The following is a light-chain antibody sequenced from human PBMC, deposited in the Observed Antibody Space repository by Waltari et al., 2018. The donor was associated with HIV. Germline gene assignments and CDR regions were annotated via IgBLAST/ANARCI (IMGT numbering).Light chain of an antibody. V-gene: IGKV1-12*01. CDR3: QQGNSFFT. J-gene: IGKJ3*01. CDR2: AAS. Sequence: DIRMTQFPSFVSASVGDRVTMTCRADQGISSWLHWYQQKPGAAPKLLISAASTLQSGVPSIFSGTGSATQFTLTINDLQPEDSAVYFCQQGNSFFTFGPGTRVDLK. CDR1: QGISSW.